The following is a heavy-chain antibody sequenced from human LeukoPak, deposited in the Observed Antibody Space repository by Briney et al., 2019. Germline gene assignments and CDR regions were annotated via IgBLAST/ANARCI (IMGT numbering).Heavy chain of an antibody. D-gene: IGHD4-17*01. CDR3: AKSPGDYALLDY. CDR1: GYSLTDLS. Sequence: ASVKVSCKVSGYSLTDLSLHWVRQAPGKGREGMGGFDPEDGGPIYAEKFECRLAMTGGTSKDTRYMGLRTLRSEDTVLYYCAKSPGDYALLDYWGQAPLVTVSS. V-gene: IGHV1-24*01. CDR2: FDPEDGGP. J-gene: IGHJ4*02.